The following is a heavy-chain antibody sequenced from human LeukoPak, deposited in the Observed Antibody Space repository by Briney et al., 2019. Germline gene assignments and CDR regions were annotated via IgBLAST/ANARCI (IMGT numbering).Heavy chain of an antibody. V-gene: IGHV3-30*03. CDR3: ARCAKRRFLEWLSRYYYGMDV. D-gene: IGHD3-3*01. J-gene: IGHJ6*02. CDR2: ISYDGSNK. CDR1: GFTFSSSG. Sequence: GGSLRLSCAASGFTFSSSGMHWVRQAPGEGLEWVAVISYDGSNKYYADSVKGRFTFSRDNSKNTLYLQMNSLRAEDTAVYYCARCAKRRFLEWLSRYYYGMDVWGQGTTVTVSS.